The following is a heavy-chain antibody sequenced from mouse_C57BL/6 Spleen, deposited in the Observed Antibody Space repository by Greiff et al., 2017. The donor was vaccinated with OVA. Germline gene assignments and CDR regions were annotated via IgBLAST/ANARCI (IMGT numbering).Heavy chain of an antibody. V-gene: IGHV1-82*01. J-gene: IGHJ4*01. CDR1: GYAFSSSW. CDR3: ARCYYGSSYGWAMDY. Sequence: QVQLQQSGPELVKPGASVKISCKASGYAFSSSWMNWVKQRPGKGLEWIGRIYPGDGDTNYNGKFKGKATLTADKSSSTAYMQLSSLTSEDSAVYCCARCYYGSSYGWAMDYWGQGTSVTVSS. CDR2: IYPGDGDT. D-gene: IGHD1-1*01.